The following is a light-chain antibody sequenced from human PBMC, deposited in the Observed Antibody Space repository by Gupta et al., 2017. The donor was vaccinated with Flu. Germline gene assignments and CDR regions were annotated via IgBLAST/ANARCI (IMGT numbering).Light chain of an antibody. V-gene: IGLV7-43*01. CDR1: TGAVPSGFY. Sequence: GTGTLTCASSTGAVPSGFYPNCFQQKPEQPPMTLISTTSNKHSWTPARFSGSRLGGKAALTVSGVQPEDEADYYCLLSSGGAWVFGGGTKLTVL. CDR2: TTS. J-gene: IGLJ3*02. CDR3: LLSSGGAWV.